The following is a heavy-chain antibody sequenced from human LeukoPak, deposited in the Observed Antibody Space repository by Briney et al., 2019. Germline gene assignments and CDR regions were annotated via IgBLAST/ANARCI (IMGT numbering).Heavy chain of an antibody. CDR2: ISSSGSTI. Sequence: GGSLRLSCAASGFTFSIHNMNWVRQAPGKGLEWVSYISSSGSTIYYADSVKGRFTISRDNAKNSLYLQMNSLRAEDTAVYYCVRDFNRYSASGSPVVWGQGTLVTVSS. J-gene: IGHJ4*02. CDR3: VRDFNRYSASGSPVV. V-gene: IGHV3-48*04. CDR1: GFTFSIHN. D-gene: IGHD3-10*01.